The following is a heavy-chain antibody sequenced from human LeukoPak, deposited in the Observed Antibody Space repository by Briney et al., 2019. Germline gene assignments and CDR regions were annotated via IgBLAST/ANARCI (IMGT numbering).Heavy chain of an antibody. CDR1: GYSISSGYY. J-gene: IGHJ6*03. V-gene: IGHV4-38-2*02. CDR3: ARQIGYGDYVGYYYMDV. D-gene: IGHD4-17*01. CDR2: IYHSGST. Sequence: SETLSLTCTVSGYSISSGYYWGWIRQPPGKGLEWIGSIYHSGSTYYNTSLKSRVTISVDTSKNQFSLKLSSVAAADTAVYYCARQIGYGDYVGYYYMDVRGKGTTVTISS.